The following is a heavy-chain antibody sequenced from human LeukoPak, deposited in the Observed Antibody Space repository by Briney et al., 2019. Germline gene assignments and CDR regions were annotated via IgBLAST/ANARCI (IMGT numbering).Heavy chain of an antibody. CDR2: IKQDGSEK. V-gene: IGHV3-7*01. Sequence: GGPLRLSSAASGFTFSSYWMSWVRQAPGKGLEWVANIKQDGSEKYYVDSVKGRFTISRDNAKNSLYLQMNSLRAEDTAVYYCARDRGWAYYDSSGYDYYFDYWGQGTLVTVSS. CDR1: GFTFSSYW. CDR3: ARDRGWAYYDSSGYDYYFDY. J-gene: IGHJ4*02. D-gene: IGHD3-22*01.